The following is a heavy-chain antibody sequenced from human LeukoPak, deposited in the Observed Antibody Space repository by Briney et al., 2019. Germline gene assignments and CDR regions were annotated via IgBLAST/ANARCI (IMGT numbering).Heavy chain of an antibody. J-gene: IGHJ4*02. V-gene: IGHV4-59*02. Sequence: SETLSLTCTISGGSVSDYYWSWIRQSPGKGLEWIGYIYHTGSTSYSPSLKSRVTISADTSQNQFSLKLSSVTAADTAVYYCAKDTNRAYSSGWYDYWGQGTPVTVSS. CDR3: AKDTNRAYSSGWYDY. CDR2: IYHTGST. CDR1: GGSVSDYY. D-gene: IGHD6-19*01.